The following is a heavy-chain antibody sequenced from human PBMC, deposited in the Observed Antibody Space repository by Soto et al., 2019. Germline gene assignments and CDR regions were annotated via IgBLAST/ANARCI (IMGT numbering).Heavy chain of an antibody. CDR3: ARDIAAATWFDP. D-gene: IGHD6-13*01. J-gene: IGHJ5*02. CDR1: GGSISSYY. CDR2: IYYSGST. V-gene: IGHV4-59*01. Sequence: SETLSLTCTVSGGSISSYYWSWIRQPPGKGLEWIGYIYYSGSTNYNPSPKSRVTISVDTSKNQFSLKLSSVTAADTAVYYCARDIAAATWFDPWGQGTLVTVSS.